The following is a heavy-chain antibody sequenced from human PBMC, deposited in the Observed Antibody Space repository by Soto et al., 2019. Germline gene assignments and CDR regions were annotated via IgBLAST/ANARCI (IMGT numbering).Heavy chain of an antibody. CDR3: AKYRRGYSYGHFDY. CDR2: IRCSGSST. D-gene: IGHD5-18*01. Sequence: GGSMRLSCAASGFTFSSYARHWVRQAPGKGLEWVSAIRCSGSSTYYADSVKGRFTISRDNSKNTLYLQMNSLRAEDTAVYYCAKYRRGYSYGHFDYWGQGTLVTVSS. V-gene: IGHV3-23*01. CDR1: GFTFSSYA. J-gene: IGHJ4*02.